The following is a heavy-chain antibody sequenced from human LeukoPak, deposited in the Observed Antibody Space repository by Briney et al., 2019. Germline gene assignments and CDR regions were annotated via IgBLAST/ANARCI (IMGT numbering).Heavy chain of an antibody. CDR2: IIPIFGTA. D-gene: IGHD3-10*01. V-gene: IGHV1-69*05. J-gene: IGHJ6*03. Sequence: SVKVSCKASGDTFSSYAISWVRQAPGQGLEWMGGIIPIFGTANYAQKFQARVTITTDESTSTAYMELSSLRSEDTAVYYCARAKVRGVTHYYYMDVWGKGTTVTVSS. CDR1: GDTFSSYA. CDR3: ARAKVRGVTHYYYMDV.